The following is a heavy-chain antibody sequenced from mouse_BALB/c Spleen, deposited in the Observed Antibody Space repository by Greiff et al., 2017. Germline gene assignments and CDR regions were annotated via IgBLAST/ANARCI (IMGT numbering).Heavy chain of an antibody. J-gene: IGHJ3*01. Sequence: EVQVVESGGGLVKPGGSLKLSCAASGFTFSDYYMYWVRQTPEKRLEWVATISDGGSYTYYPDSVKGRFTIARDNAKNNLYLQMSSLKSEDTAMYYCARDGDGYDPFAYWGQGTLVTVSA. CDR2: ISDGGSYT. CDR1: GFTFSDYY. D-gene: IGHD2-2*01. V-gene: IGHV5-4*02. CDR3: ARDGDGYDPFAY.